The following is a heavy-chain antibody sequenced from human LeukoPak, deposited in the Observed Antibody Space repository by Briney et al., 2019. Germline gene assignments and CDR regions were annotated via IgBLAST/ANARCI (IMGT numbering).Heavy chain of an antibody. V-gene: IGHV3-23*01. CDR1: GFTFASYA. D-gene: IGHD3-16*02. CDR3: ARESYYFEY. Sequence: GGSLRLSCAASGFTFASYAMSWVRQAPGKGLEWVSAISGGGGSTFYADYVKGRFTISRDNSKNTLYLQMNSLRAEDTAVYYCARESYYFEYWGQGTLVTVSS. CDR2: ISGGGGST. J-gene: IGHJ4*02.